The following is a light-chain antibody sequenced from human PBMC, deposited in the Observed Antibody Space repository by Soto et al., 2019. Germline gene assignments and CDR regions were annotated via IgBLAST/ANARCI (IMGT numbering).Light chain of an antibody. CDR2: EVS. V-gene: IGLV2-8*01. J-gene: IGLJ1*01. Sequence: HSALTQPPSASGSPGQSVTISCTGTSSDVGGYNYVSWYQQHPGKAPKLMIYEVSRRPSGVPDRFSGSKSGNTATLTVSGLQTEDEADYYCSSALAFGTGTKVTVL. CDR1: SSDVGGYNY. CDR3: SSALA.